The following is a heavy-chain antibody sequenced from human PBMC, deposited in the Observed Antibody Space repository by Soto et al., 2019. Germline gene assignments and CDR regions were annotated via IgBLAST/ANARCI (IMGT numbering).Heavy chain of an antibody. CDR2: IIPILVTA. Sequence: SVKVSCKASGGTLRSHVLTWVRQAPGQGLEWMGGIIPILVTANYAQKFQGRLTITADESTRKAYMELSSLRSEDTAVYYCASNYDIFTPYCTYWGQGTLVTVSS. J-gene: IGHJ4*02. V-gene: IGHV1-69*13. CDR3: ASNYDIFTPYCTY. CDR1: GGTLRSHV. D-gene: IGHD3-9*01.